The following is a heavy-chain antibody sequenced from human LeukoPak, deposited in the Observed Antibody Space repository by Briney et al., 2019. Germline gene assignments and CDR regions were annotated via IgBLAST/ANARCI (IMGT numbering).Heavy chain of an antibody. Sequence: ASVKVSCKASGYTFSNYGITWARQAPGQGLEWMGWISASDGTTNYAQKFQGRVTMTTDTSTSTAYMELRSLRSDDTAVCYCARCGAAVTTHFSHWGQGTLVTVSS. CDR2: ISASDGTT. D-gene: IGHD4-17*01. J-gene: IGHJ4*02. CDR3: ARCGAAVTTHFSH. V-gene: IGHV1-18*01. CDR1: GYTFSNYG.